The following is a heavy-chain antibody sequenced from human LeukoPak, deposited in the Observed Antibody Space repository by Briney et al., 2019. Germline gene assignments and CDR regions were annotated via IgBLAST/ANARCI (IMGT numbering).Heavy chain of an antibody. J-gene: IGHJ4*02. CDR2: IYYSGNT. Sequence: PSETLSLTCTVSGVSISSSNSYWGWIRQPPGKGLEWIGSIYYSGNTYYNASLKSQVSISIDTSKNQFSLKLTSVTAADTAVYYCARPNSYGSGIGLDYWGQGTLVTVSS. V-gene: IGHV4-39*01. CDR3: ARPNSYGSGIGLDY. CDR1: GVSISSSNSY. D-gene: IGHD3-10*01.